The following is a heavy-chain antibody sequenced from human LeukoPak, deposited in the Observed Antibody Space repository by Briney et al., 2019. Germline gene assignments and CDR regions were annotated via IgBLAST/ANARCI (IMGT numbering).Heavy chain of an antibody. D-gene: IGHD3-22*01. CDR3: TSDYFDSSGYRYYVNY. J-gene: IGHJ4*02. Sequence: GGSLRLSCAASGFTFSSYWMHWVRQAPGKGLVWVSRINSDGSSTSYADSVKGRFTISRDNAKNTLYLQMNSLRAEDTAVYYCTSDYFDSSGYRYYVNYWGQGTLVTVSS. V-gene: IGHV3-74*01. CDR1: GFTFSSYW. CDR2: INSDGSST.